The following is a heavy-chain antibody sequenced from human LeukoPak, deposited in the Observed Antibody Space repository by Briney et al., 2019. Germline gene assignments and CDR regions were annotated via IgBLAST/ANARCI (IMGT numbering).Heavy chain of an antibody. CDR3: ARDNYCSSTSCYPDRFDP. V-gene: IGHV4-4*07. CDR1: GGSISSYY. Sequence: PSETLSLTCTVSGGSISSYYWSWIRQPAGKGLEWIGRIYTSGSTNYNPSLKSRVTMSVDTSKNQFSLKLSSATAADTAVYYCARDNYCSSTSCYPDRFDPWGQGTLVTVSS. CDR2: IYTSGST. D-gene: IGHD2-2*01. J-gene: IGHJ5*02.